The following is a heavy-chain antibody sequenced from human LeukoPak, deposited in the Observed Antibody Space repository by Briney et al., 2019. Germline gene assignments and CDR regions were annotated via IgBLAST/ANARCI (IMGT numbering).Heavy chain of an antibody. V-gene: IGHV4-39*07. Sequence: SETLSLTCTVSGGSISSSSYYWGWIRQPLGKGLEWIGSIYYSGSTYYNPSLKSRVTISVDTSKNQFSLKLSSVTAADTAVYYCARGDYYDSWELDYWGQGTLVTVSS. CDR3: ARGDYYDSWELDY. CDR1: GGSISSSSYY. D-gene: IGHD3-22*01. CDR2: IYYSGST. J-gene: IGHJ4*02.